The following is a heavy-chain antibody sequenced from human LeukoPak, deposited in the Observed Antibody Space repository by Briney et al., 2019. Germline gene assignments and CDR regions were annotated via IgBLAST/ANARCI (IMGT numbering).Heavy chain of an antibody. CDR3: AKAFSAYENWPPNWFDP. D-gene: IGHD5-12*01. J-gene: IGHJ5*02. CDR2: ISSSSSYT. Sequence: GGSLRLSCVVSGIPFSDYYMNWIRQAPGKGLEWISYISSSSSYTDYADSVKGRLTISRDNSKNTLYLQMSSLRAEDTAVYYCAKAFSAYENWPPNWFDPWGQGTLVTVSS. CDR1: GIPFSDYY. V-gene: IGHV3-11*05.